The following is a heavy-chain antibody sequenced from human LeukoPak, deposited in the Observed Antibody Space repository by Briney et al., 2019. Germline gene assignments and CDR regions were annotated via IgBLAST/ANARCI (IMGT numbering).Heavy chain of an antibody. CDR2: INHSGST. J-gene: IGHJ4*02. Sequence: SETLSLTCAVYGGSFSGYYWSWIRQPPGKGLEWIGEINHSGSTNYNPSLKSRVTISVDTSKNQFSLKLSSLTAAGTAVYYCARKPTSTYYYGSGSYIVRDYFDYWGQGTLVTVSS. D-gene: IGHD3-10*01. CDR3: ARKPTSTYYYGSGSYIVRDYFDY. CDR1: GGSFSGYY. V-gene: IGHV4-34*01.